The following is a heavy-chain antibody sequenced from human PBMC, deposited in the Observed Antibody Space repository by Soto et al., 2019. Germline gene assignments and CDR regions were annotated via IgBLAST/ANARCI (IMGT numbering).Heavy chain of an antibody. J-gene: IGHJ4*02. CDR2: ISYDGSNK. CDR1: GFTFSSYG. V-gene: IGHV3-30*18. CDR3: AKESSPFKPGSIDY. Sequence: QVQLVESGGGVVQPGRSLRLSCAASGFTFSSYGMHWVRQAPGKGLEWVAVISYDGSNKYYADSVKGRFTISRDNSKNTLYLQMNSLRAEDTAVYYCAKESSPFKPGSIDYWGQGTLVTVSS. D-gene: IGHD3-10*01.